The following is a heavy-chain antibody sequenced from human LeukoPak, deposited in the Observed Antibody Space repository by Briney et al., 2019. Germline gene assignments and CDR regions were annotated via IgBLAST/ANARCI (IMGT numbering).Heavy chain of an antibody. Sequence: ASVKVSCKASGYTFTSYDINWVRQATGQGLEWMGWMSPNSGNTGYAQKFQGRVTMTRNTAISTAYMELSSLRSEDTAVYFCVRTPPNWGADYWGQGTLVTVSS. CDR3: VRTPPNWGADY. D-gene: IGHD7-27*01. CDR2: MSPNSGNT. V-gene: IGHV1-8*01. CDR1: GYTFTSYD. J-gene: IGHJ4*02.